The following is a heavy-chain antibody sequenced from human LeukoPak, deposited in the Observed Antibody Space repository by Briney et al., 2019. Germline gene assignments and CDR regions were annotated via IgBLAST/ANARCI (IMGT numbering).Heavy chain of an antibody. V-gene: IGHV1-69*05. CDR2: IIPIFGTA. D-gene: IGHD1-26*01. CDR1: GGTFSSYA. J-gene: IGHJ3*02. Sequence: SVKVSCKASGGTFSSYAISWVRQAPGQGLEWMGGIIPIFGTANYAQKFQGRVTITTDESTSTAYMELSSLRSEDTAVYYCARSPSGSYYSGAFDIWGQGTMVTVSS. CDR3: ARSPSGSYYSGAFDI.